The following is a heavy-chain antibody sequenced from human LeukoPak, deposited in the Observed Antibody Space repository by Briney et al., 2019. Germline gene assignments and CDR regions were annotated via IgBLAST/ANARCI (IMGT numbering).Heavy chain of an antibody. V-gene: IGHV3-11*03. D-gene: IGHD2-15*01. J-gene: IGHJ4*02. CDR2: ISYSGSHT. CDR3: ARHPDGSLSLDY. CDR1: GFSFSDYY. Sequence: GGSLRLSCVASGFSFSDYYMSWIRQAPGKGLEWVSYISYSGSHTNYADSVTGRFTISRNNAKKSLHLQMNSLRAEDTAVYYCARHPDGSLSLDYWGQGTLVTVSS.